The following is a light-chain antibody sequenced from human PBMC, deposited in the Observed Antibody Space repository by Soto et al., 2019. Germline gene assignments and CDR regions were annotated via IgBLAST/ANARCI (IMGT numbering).Light chain of an antibody. CDR3: QQYGRSAYT. V-gene: IGKV3-20*01. CDR2: GAS. CDR1: QSVSSNY. Sequence: EIVLTQSPGTLSLSPGERATLSCRASQSVSSNYLAWYQQKPGQAPRLLIYGASSRATGIPDRFSGSGSGTDFTLTISRLAPEDFAVYYCQQYGRSAYTFGQGTTLEIK. J-gene: IGKJ2*01.